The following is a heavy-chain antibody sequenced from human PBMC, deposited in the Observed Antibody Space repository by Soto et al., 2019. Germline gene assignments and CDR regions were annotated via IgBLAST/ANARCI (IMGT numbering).Heavy chain of an antibody. J-gene: IGHJ6*02. CDR3: ARDLFLTYGSGSYYSYYYGMDV. CDR1: GGSISSYD. Sequence: PSETLSLTCTVSGGSISSYDWSWIRQPAGKGLEWIGRIYTSGSTNYNPSLKSRVTMSVDTSKNQFSLKLSPVTAADTAVYYCARDLFLTYGSGSYYSYYYGMDVWGQGTTVTVSS. D-gene: IGHD3-10*01. V-gene: IGHV4-4*07. CDR2: IYTSGST.